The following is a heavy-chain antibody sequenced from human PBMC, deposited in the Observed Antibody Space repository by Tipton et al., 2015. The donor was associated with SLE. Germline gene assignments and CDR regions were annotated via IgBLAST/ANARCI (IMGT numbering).Heavy chain of an antibody. V-gene: IGHV4-59*01. CDR1: GGSISSYY. J-gene: IGHJ3*02. CDR2: IYYRGST. CDR3: ARDIRGERAFDI. D-gene: IGHD3-10*01. Sequence: PGLVKPSETLSLTCTVSGGSISSYYWSWIRQPAGKGLEWIGYIYYRGSTNYNPSLKSRVAISVDTSKNQFSLKLSSVTAADTAVYYCARDIRGERAFDIWGQGTMVTVSS.